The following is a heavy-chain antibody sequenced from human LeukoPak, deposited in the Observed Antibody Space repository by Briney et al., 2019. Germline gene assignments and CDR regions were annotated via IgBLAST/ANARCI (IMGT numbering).Heavy chain of an antibody. D-gene: IGHD6-19*01. CDR3: ARAPTLADLDY. Sequence: GTSLRLSCAASGFTFSSYGMHWVRQAPGKGLEWVAVIWFDGSNKYYADSVKGRFTISRDDSKNTLYLQMNSLRAEGTAVYYCARAPTLADLDYWGQGTLVTVSS. CDR2: IWFDGSNK. V-gene: IGHV3-33*01. J-gene: IGHJ4*02. CDR1: GFTFSSYG.